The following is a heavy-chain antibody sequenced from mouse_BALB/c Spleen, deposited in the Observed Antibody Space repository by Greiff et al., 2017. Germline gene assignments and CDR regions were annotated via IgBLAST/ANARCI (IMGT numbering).Heavy chain of an antibody. V-gene: IGHV10-1*02. J-gene: IGHJ3*01. CDR2: IRSKSNNYAT. D-gene: IGHD1-1*01. CDR3: VSDYGSSRAWFAY. CDR1: GFTFNTYA. Sequence: EVQLVESGGGLVQPKGSLKLSCAASGFTFNTYAMNWVRQAPGKGLEWVARIRSKSNNYATYYADSVKDRFTISRDDSQSMLYLQMNNLKTEDTAMYYCVSDYGSSRAWFAYWGQGTLVTVSA.